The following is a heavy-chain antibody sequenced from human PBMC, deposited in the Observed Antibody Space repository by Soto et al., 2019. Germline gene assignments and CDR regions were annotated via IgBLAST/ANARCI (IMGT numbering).Heavy chain of an antibody. CDR1: GYTFTAYY. CDR3: ARNMDYYYGRGSGNGHGV. Sequence: QVQLVQSGAEVKEPGDSVRVSCEASGYTFTAYYIDWVRQAPGQGLEWMGWINPKFGDTTYAQDFQGRVSMTRDMSISTVYMELSSLTSDDTAIYYCARNMDYYYGRGSGNGHGVWGQGTTVTVFS. D-gene: IGHD3-10*02. CDR2: INPKFGDT. J-gene: IGHJ6*02. V-gene: IGHV1-2*02.